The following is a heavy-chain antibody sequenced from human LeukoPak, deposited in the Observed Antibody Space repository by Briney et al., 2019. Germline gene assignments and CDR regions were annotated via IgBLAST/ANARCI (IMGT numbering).Heavy chain of an antibody. CDR3: AKANHYYYDSSGYFYYFDY. V-gene: IGHV3-23*01. J-gene: IGHJ4*02. D-gene: IGHD3-22*01. CDR2: ISGSGGST. Sequence: GGSLRLSCAASGFAFTTYAMSWVRQAPGKGLEWVSAISGSGGSTYYADSVKGRFTISRDNSKNTLYLQMNSLRAEDTAVYYCAKANHYYYDSSGYFYYFDYRGQGTLVTVSS. CDR1: GFAFTTYA.